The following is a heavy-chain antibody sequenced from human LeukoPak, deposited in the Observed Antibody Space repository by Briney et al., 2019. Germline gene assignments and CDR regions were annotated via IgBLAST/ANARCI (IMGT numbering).Heavy chain of an antibody. V-gene: IGHV3-49*03. D-gene: IGHD3-3*01. J-gene: IGHJ4*02. CDR3: TRDTVGYDFWSGYSDY. CDR1: GFTFGDYA. CDR2: IRAKAYGGTT. Sequence: SGGSLRLSCTASGFTFGDYAMSWFRQAPGKGLEWVGFIRAKAYGGTTDYAASVKGRFTISRDDSKSIGYLQMNSLKPEDTAVYYCTRDTVGYDFWSGYSDYWGQGTLVTVSS.